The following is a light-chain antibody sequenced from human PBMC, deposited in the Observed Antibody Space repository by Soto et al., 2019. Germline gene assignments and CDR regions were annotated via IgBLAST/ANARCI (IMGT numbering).Light chain of an antibody. CDR1: QSLLHTSGDNY. J-gene: IGKJ2*01. Sequence: IVMTQSPLSLPVTPGEPASISCRSSQSLLHTSGDNYLDWYVQKPGQSPQLLIYLGSRRASGVPDRFSGSGSGTDFTLKISRVEAEDVGIYYCIHSLHTHPYTLGQGTKLDIK. V-gene: IGKV2-28*01. CDR2: LGS. CDR3: IHSLHTHPYT.